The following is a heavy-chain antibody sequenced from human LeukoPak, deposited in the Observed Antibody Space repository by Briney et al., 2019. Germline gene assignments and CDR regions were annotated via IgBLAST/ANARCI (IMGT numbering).Heavy chain of an antibody. Sequence: SETLSLTCAVYGGSFSGYYWSWIRQPPGKGLEWIGEINHSGSTNYNPSLKSRVTISVDTSKNQFSLKLSSVTAADTAVYYCARLLRNYWYFDLWGRGTLVTVSS. CDR1: GGSFSGYY. CDR3: ARLLRNYWYFDL. J-gene: IGHJ2*01. CDR2: INHSGST. V-gene: IGHV4-34*01.